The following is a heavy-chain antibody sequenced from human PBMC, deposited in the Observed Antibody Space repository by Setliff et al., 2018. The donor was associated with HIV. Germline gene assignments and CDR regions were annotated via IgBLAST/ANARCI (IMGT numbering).Heavy chain of an antibody. J-gene: IGHJ4*02. CDR1: GGSISSGSYY. Sequence: SETLSLTCTVSGGSISSGSYYWSWIRQPAGKGLEWIGHIYSSGSTNYNPSLKSRVTISADTSKNQFSLNLSSVTAADAAVYFCARVYYGDLEYWGQGTLVTVSS. V-gene: IGHV4-61*09. D-gene: IGHD4-17*01. CDR2: IYSSGST. CDR3: ARVYYGDLEY.